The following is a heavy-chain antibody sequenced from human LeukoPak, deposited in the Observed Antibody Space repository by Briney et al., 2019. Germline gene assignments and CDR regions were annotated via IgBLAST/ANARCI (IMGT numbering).Heavy chain of an antibody. V-gene: IGHV1-24*01. CDR2: FDPEDGET. CDR1: GYTLTELS. D-gene: IGHD3-3*01. J-gene: IGHJ6*02. CDR3: ATDSSPMRFLEWLFPRMDV. Sequence: ASVKVSCKVSGYTLTELSMHWVRQAPGKGLEWMGGFDPEDGETIYAQKFQGRVTMTEDPSTDTAYMELSSLRSEDTAVYYCATDSSPMRFLEWLFPRMDVWGQGTTVTVSS.